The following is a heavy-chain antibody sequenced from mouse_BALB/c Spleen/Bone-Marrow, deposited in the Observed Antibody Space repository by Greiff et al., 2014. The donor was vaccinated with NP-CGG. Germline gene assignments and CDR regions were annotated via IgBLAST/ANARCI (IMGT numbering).Heavy chain of an antibody. J-gene: IGHJ3*01. V-gene: IGHV10-1*02. CDR1: GFTFNTYA. D-gene: IGHD2-4*01. CDR2: IRSKSNNYAT. Sequence: EVQLVESGGGLVQPKGSLTLSCAASGFTFNTYAMNWVRQAPGKGLEWVARIRSKSNNYATYYADSVKDRFTISRDDSQSMLYLQMNNLKTEDTAMYYCVRHEVMITFAYWGQGTLVTVSA. CDR3: VRHEVMITFAY.